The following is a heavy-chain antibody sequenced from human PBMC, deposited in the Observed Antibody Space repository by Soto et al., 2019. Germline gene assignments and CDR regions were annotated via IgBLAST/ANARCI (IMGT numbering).Heavy chain of an antibody. CDR3: ASARTAHYPSTF. CDR1: GGTFSTSA. CDR2: IIPKDRTP. V-gene: IGHV1-69*01. D-gene: IGHD3-9*01. Sequence: QVQLVQSGAEVKKPGSSVKVSCRAFGGTFSTSAISWVRQAPGQGLEWMGGIIPKDRTPNYAERFQDRVTITADESTTTAYMELSSLRSEDTALYYCASARTAHYPSTFWGQGTLVTVSS. J-gene: IGHJ4*02.